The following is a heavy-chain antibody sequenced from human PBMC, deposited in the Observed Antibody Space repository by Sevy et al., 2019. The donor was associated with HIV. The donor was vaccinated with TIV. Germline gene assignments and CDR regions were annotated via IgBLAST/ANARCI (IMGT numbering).Heavy chain of an antibody. CDR3: ARDRTYGSLIDY. D-gene: IGHD3-10*01. V-gene: IGHV3-21*01. Sequence: GGSLRLSCAASGFTFSTYNMNWVRQAPGKGLEWVSSIWSSSSYIYYADSVKGRLTISRDNAKNSPYLQMNSLKVEDTAMYYCARDRTYGSLIDYWGQGTLVTVSS. CDR2: IWSSSSYI. J-gene: IGHJ4*02. CDR1: GFTFSTYN.